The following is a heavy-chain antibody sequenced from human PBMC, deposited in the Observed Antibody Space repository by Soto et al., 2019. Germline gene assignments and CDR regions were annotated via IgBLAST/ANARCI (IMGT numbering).Heavy chain of an antibody. CDR2: IYYSGST. CDR1: GGSISSGDYY. J-gene: IGHJ4*02. CDR3: AKNRPRTGSFHY. D-gene: IGHD2-15*01. V-gene: IGHV4-30-4*01. Sequence: PLQILSLTCTVSGGSISSGDYYWSWIRQRPGKGLEWIGYIYYSGSTYYNPSLKSRVTISVDTSKNQFSLQMTSVTAADTAVYYCAKNRPRTGSFHYWGQGTLVTVSS.